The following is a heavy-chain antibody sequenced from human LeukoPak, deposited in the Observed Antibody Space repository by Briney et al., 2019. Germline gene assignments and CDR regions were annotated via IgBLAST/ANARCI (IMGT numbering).Heavy chain of an antibody. CDR3: ARSAYSYGYEPYFDY. Sequence: AASVKVSCKASGGTFSSYAISWVRQAPGQGLEWMGRIIPIFGTANYAQKFQGRVTITTDESTSTAYMELSSLRSEDTAVYYCARSAYSYGYEPYFDYWGQGTQVTVSS. J-gene: IGHJ4*02. CDR2: IIPIFGTA. CDR1: GGTFSSYA. V-gene: IGHV1-69*05. D-gene: IGHD5-18*01.